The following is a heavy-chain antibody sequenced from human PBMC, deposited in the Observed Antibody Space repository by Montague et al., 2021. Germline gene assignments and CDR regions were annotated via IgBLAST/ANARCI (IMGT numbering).Heavy chain of an antibody. CDR3: ARNLASAAPGAFDI. D-gene: IGHD6-13*01. CDR1: GFCFSSYW. CDR2: ITLDGSST. V-gene: IGHV3-74*01. J-gene: IGHJ3*02. Sequence: SRRLSCAASGFCFSSYWMHWVRQAPGKGLLWVSRITLDGSSTTFPDSVKGRFTTSRDNAKATLYLQMNSLRVEDTAVYYCARNLASAAPGAFDIWGQGTMVTVSS.